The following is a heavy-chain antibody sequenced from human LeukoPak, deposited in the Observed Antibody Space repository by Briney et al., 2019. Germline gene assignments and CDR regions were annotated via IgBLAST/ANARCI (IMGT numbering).Heavy chain of an antibody. V-gene: IGHV3-7*01. CDR2: IKQDGSEK. Sequence: PGGSLRLSGAASGFTFSGYWMSWVRQAPGKGLEGVANIKQDGSEKYYVDSVKGRFTISRDNAKNSLYLQMNSLRAEDTAVYYCAREGELLPLDYWGQGTLVTVSS. CDR3: AREGELLPLDY. CDR1: GFTFSGYW. D-gene: IGHD1-26*01. J-gene: IGHJ4*02.